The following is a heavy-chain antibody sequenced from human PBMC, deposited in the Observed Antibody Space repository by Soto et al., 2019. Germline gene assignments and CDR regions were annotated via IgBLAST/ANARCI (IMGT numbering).Heavy chain of an antibody. CDR1: GGSISSSSYY. D-gene: IGHD3-3*01. V-gene: IGHV4-39*01. CDR2: IYYSGST. J-gene: IGHJ4*02. Sequence: SETLSLTCTVSGGSISSSSYYWGWIRQPPGKGLEWIGSIYYSGSTYYNPSLKSRVTISVDTSKNQFSLKLSSVTAADTAVYYCARLADDFWSGPNQGADYWGQGTLVTVSS. CDR3: ARLADDFWSGPNQGADY.